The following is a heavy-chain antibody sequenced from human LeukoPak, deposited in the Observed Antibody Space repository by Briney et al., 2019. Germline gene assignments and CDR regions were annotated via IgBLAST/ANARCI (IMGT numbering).Heavy chain of an antibody. D-gene: IGHD5-24*01. CDR2: ISSGGST. Sequence: PGGSVRLSCAAWGFTHSSYAMSGARQARGRGVEGVSSISSGGSTYYADYADSVKGRFTISRDNSKNTLYLQMNSLRAEDTAVYYCAKGGRGYNPDYWGQGTLVTVSS. V-gene: IGHV3-23*01. CDR1: GFTHSSYA. J-gene: IGHJ4*02. CDR3: AKGGRGYNPDY.